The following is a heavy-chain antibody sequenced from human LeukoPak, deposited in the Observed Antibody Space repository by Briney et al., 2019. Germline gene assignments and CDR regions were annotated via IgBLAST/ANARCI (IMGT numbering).Heavy chain of an antibody. Sequence: KPSETLSLTCTVSGGSISSSSYYWSWIRQPPGKGLEWIGYIYHSGSTNYNPSLKSRVTISVDTFKNQFSLKLSSVTAADTAVYYCARVGVYYDILTGYPYLASFDYWGQGTLVTVSS. CDR2: IYHSGST. CDR1: GGSISSSSYY. J-gene: IGHJ4*02. D-gene: IGHD3-9*01. CDR3: ARVGVYYDILTGYPYLASFDY. V-gene: IGHV4-61*01.